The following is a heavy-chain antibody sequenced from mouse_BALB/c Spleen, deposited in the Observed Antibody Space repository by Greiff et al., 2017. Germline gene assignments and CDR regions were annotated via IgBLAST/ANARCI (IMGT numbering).Heavy chain of an antibody. CDR2: ISYSGST. J-gene: IGHJ2*01. V-gene: IGHV3-8*02. Sequence: VQLKQSGPSLVKPSQTLSLTCSVTGDSITSGYWHWIRKFPGNKLEYMGYISYSGSTYYNPSLKSRISITRDTSKNQYYLQLNSVTTEDTATDYCARVRTHDGSSYDYFDYWGQGTTLTVSS. D-gene: IGHD1-1*01. CDR3: ARVRTHDGSSYDYFDY. CDR1: GDSITSGY.